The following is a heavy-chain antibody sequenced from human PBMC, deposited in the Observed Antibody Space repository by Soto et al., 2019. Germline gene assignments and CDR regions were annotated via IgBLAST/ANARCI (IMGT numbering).Heavy chain of an antibody. D-gene: IGHD2-2*02. CDR1: GFTFNTYG. CDR3: AKSPNFYCSSPNCYKYYFDH. Sequence: VGSLRLSCAASGFTFNTYGMHWVRQAPGKGREWVAVISYDGSEKYYVDSVKGRFTISKDNSKNTLYLQMNSLRPEDTAVYYCAKSPNFYCSSPNCYKYYFDHWGQGTRVTVSS. J-gene: IGHJ4*02. CDR2: ISYDGSEK. V-gene: IGHV3-30*18.